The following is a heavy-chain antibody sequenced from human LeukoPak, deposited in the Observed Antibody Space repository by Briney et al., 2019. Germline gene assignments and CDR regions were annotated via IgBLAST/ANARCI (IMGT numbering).Heavy chain of an antibody. CDR1: GFTFSDYY. CDR2: ISSSSSYT. Sequence: PGGSLRISCAASGFTFSDYYMSWIRQAPGKGLEWVSYISSSSSYTNYADSVKGRFTISRDNAKNSLYLQMNSLRAEDTAVYYCARDVSGGPAAPKLRWFDPWGQGTLVTVSS. CDR3: ARDVSGGPAAPKLRWFDP. V-gene: IGHV3-11*05. D-gene: IGHD2-2*01. J-gene: IGHJ5*02.